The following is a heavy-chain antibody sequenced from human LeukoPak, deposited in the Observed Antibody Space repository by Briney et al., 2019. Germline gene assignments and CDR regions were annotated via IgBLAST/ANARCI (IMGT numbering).Heavy chain of an antibody. J-gene: IGHJ4*02. D-gene: IGHD1-26*01. CDR3: ARGTDRSKTGY. CDR2: TSRGEGT. Sequence: PSETLSLTCAVYGGSFNDYFCSWIRQPPGKGLEWIGETSRGEGTHYSSSLRSRVIISVDTSKNQCSLKLSSVTAADTAVYYCARGTDRSKTGYRGQGTLVTVSS. CDR1: GGSFNDYF. V-gene: IGHV4-34*01.